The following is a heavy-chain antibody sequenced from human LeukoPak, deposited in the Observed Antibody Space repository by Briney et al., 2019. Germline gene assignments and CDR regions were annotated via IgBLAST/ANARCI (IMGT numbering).Heavy chain of an antibody. CDR2: IWYDGSNK. CDR1: GFTFSSYG. V-gene: IGHV3-33*01. CDR3: ARVPMVYAIEGIDY. J-gene: IGHJ4*02. D-gene: IGHD2-8*01. Sequence: GRSLRPSCAASGFTFSSYGMHCARQAPGNGMEWVAVIWYDGSNKYCADSVKGRFTISRDNSKNTLYLQMSSLRGEDTAVYYCARVPMVYAIEGIDYWGQGTLVTVSS.